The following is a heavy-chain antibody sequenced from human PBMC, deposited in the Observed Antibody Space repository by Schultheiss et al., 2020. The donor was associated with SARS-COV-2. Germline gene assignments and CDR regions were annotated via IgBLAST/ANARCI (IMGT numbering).Heavy chain of an antibody. CDR3: AREEVAVAGPGRYFDY. J-gene: IGHJ4*02. Sequence: ASVKVSCKASGYTLTTYAISWVRQAPGQGLEWLGWISGDNGQTDYRQKVQGRLTMTTDTSTSTAYMELRSLRSDETAVYYCAREEVAVAGPGRYFDYWGQGTLVTVSS. D-gene: IGHD6-19*01. CDR1: GYTLTTYA. V-gene: IGHV1-18*01. CDR2: ISGDNGQT.